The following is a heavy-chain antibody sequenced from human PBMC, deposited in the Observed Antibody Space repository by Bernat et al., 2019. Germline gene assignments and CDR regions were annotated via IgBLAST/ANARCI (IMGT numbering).Heavy chain of an antibody. V-gene: IGHV3-7*03. Sequence: VQLVESGGGVVQPGRSLRLSCAASGFTFSSYWMSWVRQAPGKGLEWVANIKQDGSEKYYVDSVKGRFTISRDNAKNSLYLQMNSLRAEDTAVYYCARDPNYYDSSGYYDDAFDIWGQGTMVTVSS. CDR1: GFTFSSYW. D-gene: IGHD3-22*01. CDR3: ARDPNYYDSSGYYDDAFDI. J-gene: IGHJ3*02. CDR2: IKQDGSEK.